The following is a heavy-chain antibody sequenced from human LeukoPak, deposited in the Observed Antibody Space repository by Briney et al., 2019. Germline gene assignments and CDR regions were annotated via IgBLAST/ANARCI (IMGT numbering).Heavy chain of an antibody. CDR2: INHSGST. CDR3: ARATPVAESFDY. Sequence: SETLSLTCAVYGGSFSGYYWSWIRQPPGKGLEWIGEINHSGSTNYNPSLKSRVTISVDTSKNQFSLNLSSVTAADTAVYYCARATPVAESFDYWGQGTLVTVSS. J-gene: IGHJ4*02. D-gene: IGHD2-15*01. CDR1: GGSFSGYY. V-gene: IGHV4-34*01.